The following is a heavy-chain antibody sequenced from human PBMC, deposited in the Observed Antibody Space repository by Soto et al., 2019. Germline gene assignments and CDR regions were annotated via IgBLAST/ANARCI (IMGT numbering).Heavy chain of an antibody. CDR3: AKFEGHPLEYWYLDF. CDR2: IHGGGGAT. Sequence: EVQLLECGGGLVQPGWSLRLSCAASGFTFSAYAMGWVRQAPGKGLEWVSTIHGGGGATHYADSVKGRFTISRDDSKNTLYAQMNSLRAEDTAVYYCAKFEGHPLEYWYLDFWGRGTLVTVSS. D-gene: IGHD1-1*01. J-gene: IGHJ2*01. V-gene: IGHV3-23*01. CDR1: GFTFSAYA.